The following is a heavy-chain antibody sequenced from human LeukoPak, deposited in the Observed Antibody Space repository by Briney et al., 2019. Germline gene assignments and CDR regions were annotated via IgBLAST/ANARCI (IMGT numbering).Heavy chain of an antibody. J-gene: IGHJ3*02. CDR1: GYTFTNYG. Sequence: ASVKVSCKASGYTFTNYGISWVRQAPGQGLEWMGWISAYNGNTNYAQKLQGRVTMTTDTSTSTAYMELRSLRSDDTAVYYCARDGYDSSGYYSDAFDIWGQGTMVTVSS. CDR2: ISAYNGNT. D-gene: IGHD3-22*01. CDR3: ARDGYDSSGYYSDAFDI. V-gene: IGHV1-18*01.